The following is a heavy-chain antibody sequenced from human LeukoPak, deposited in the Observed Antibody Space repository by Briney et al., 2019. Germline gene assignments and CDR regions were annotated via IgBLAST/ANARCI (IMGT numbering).Heavy chain of an antibody. Sequence: GGSLRLSCAASGFTFSSYAMSWVRQAPGKGLEWVSAISGSGGSTYYADSVKGRFTISRDNSKNALYLQMNSLRAEDTAVYFCARVADRVRPHCDDYWGQGTLVTVSS. J-gene: IGHJ4*02. V-gene: IGHV3-23*01. CDR3: ARVADRVRPHCDDY. CDR1: GFTFSSYA. CDR2: ISGSGGST. D-gene: IGHD3-10*01.